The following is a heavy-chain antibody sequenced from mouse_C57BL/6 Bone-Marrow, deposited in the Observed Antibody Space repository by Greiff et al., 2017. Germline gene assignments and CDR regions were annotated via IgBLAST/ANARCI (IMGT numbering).Heavy chain of an antibody. CDR2: IYPGGGYT. D-gene: IGHD2-3*01. CDR3: ARRGWLLLEDYAMDY. J-gene: IGHJ4*01. V-gene: IGHV1-63*01. CDR1: GYTFTNYW. Sequence: QVQLKQSGAELVRPGTSVKMSCKASGYTFTNYWIGWAKQRPGHGLEWIGDIYPGGGYTNYNEKFKGKATLTEDKSSSTAYMQFSSLTSEDSAIYYCARRGWLLLEDYAMDYWGQGTSVTVSS.